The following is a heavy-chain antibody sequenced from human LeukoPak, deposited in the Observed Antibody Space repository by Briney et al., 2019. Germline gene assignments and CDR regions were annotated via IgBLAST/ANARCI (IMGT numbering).Heavy chain of an antibody. CDR1: GYSFSIHG. CDR2: VWNDGNKK. CDR3: ARIYGYSHDC. J-gene: IGHJ4*02. Sequence: HSGGSLRLSCAASGYSFSIHGMIWVRQAPGKGLEWVALVWNDGNKKQYPESVKGRFTVSIDNSKNTVYLEMNNLRVEDTAVYFCARIYGYSHDCWGQGTLVTVSS. V-gene: IGHV3-33*01. D-gene: IGHD3-22*01.